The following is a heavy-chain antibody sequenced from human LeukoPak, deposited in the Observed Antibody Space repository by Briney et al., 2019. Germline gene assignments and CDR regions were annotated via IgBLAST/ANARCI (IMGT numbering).Heavy chain of an antibody. CDR3: ARDKGRGYYDFWSGYPDAFDI. D-gene: IGHD3-3*01. Sequence: GASVKVSCKASGYNFTSYGISWVRQAPGQGLEWMGWISAYNGNTNYAQKLQGRVTMTTDTSTSTAYMELRSLRSDDTAVYYCARDKGRGYYDFWSGYPDAFDIWGQGTMVTVSS. V-gene: IGHV1-18*01. CDR1: GYNFTSYG. J-gene: IGHJ3*02. CDR2: ISAYNGNT.